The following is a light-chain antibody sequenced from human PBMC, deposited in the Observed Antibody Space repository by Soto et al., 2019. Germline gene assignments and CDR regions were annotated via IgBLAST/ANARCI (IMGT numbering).Light chain of an antibody. Sequence: DIPMTQSPSSLSASVGDRVTITCRASQSINKHVDWYQQKPDKAPRHLVYGASNLQSGVPSSFSGSGSGTEFTLSVSTVQSEDFAIYYCQQGYGVPVCFGQGTRL. CDR3: QQGYGVPVC. CDR1: QSINKH. V-gene: IGKV1-39*01. CDR2: GAS. J-gene: IGKJ5*01.